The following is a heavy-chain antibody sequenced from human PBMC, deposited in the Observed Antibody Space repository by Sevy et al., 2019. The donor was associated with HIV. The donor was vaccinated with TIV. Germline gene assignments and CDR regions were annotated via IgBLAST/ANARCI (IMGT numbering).Heavy chain of an antibody. CDR2: ISAYNGNT. Sequence: ASVKVSCKASGYTFTSYGISWVRQAPGQGLAWMGWISAYNGNTNYAQKLQGRVTMTTDTSTSTAYMELRSLRSDDTAVYYCARRVGEEWLLAFDIWGQGTMVTVSS. V-gene: IGHV1-18*04. D-gene: IGHD3-3*01. J-gene: IGHJ3*02. CDR1: GYTFTSYG. CDR3: ARRVGEEWLLAFDI.